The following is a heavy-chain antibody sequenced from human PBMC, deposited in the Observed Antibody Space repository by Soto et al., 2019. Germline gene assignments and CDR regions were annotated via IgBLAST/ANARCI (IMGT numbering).Heavy chain of an antibody. CDR3: AREGGVPGAFDF. D-gene: IGHD7-27*01. CDR1: GCTFSSFT. J-gene: IGHJ4*02. Sequence: SVKVSCKASGCTFSSFTISWVRQAPGQGLEWMGGITPIFGTANYAQNFQGRVTIIADESTSTAYMELSSMRSGDTAVYYCAREGGVPGAFDFWGEGPLVTVSS. V-gene: IGHV1-69*13. CDR2: ITPIFGTA.